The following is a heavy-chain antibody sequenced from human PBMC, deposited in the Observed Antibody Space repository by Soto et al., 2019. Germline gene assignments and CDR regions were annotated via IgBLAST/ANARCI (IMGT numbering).Heavy chain of an antibody. CDR1: GGSISSSSYY. Sequence: SETLSLICTVSGGSISSSSYYWGWIRQPPGKGLEWIGSIYYSGSTYYNPSLKSRVTISVDTSKNQFSLKLSSVTAADTAVYYCARSSVVVVAAPLYYFDYWGQGTLVTVSS. CDR3: ARSSVVVVAAPLYYFDY. V-gene: IGHV4-39*01. D-gene: IGHD2-15*01. J-gene: IGHJ4*02. CDR2: IYYSGST.